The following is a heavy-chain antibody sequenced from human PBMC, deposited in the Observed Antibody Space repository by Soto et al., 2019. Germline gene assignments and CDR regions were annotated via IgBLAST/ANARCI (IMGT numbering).Heavy chain of an antibody. CDR1: GGTFSNFA. V-gene: IGHV1-69*13. Sequence: SVKVSCKASGGTFSNFAINWVRQAPGQGLEWMGGIIPILNITNYAQKLQGRVTITADESTSTAYMELTSLRSEDTAVYFCARFRFYYDFLTGYYQDLRSFGMDVWGQGTTVTVSS. D-gene: IGHD3-9*01. CDR3: ARFRFYYDFLTGYYQDLRSFGMDV. CDR2: IIPILNIT. J-gene: IGHJ6*02.